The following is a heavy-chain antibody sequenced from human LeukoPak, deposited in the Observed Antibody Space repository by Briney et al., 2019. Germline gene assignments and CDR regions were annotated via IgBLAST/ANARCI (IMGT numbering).Heavy chain of an antibody. CDR1: GFTFSTYC. CDR3: VRDFRSADY. Sequence: GGSLRLSYAASGFTFSTYCMHWVRQAPGKGPMWVSRICPDGTVTNYADSVKARFIISRDNVRNTVYLQMNSLRVEDTAVYYCVRDFRSADYWGQGTLVTVSS. CDR2: ICPDGTVT. J-gene: IGHJ4*02. V-gene: IGHV3-74*01.